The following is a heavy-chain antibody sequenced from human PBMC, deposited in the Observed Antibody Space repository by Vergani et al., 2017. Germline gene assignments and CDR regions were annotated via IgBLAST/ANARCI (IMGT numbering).Heavy chain of an antibody. J-gene: IGHJ6*03. CDR1: GGTFSSYA. D-gene: IGHD6-6*01. Sequence: QVQLVQSGAEVKKPGSSVKVSCKASGGTFSSYAISWVRQAPGKGLEWMGGIIPIFGTANYAQKFQGRVTITADESTRTAYMELSSLRSEDTAGYYCAREYSSSSRFYYYYMDVWGKGTTVTVSS. CDR2: IIPIFGTA. V-gene: IGHV1-69*01. CDR3: AREYSSSSRFYYYYMDV.